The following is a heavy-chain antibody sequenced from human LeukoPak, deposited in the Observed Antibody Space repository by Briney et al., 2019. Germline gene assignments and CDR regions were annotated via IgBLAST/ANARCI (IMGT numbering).Heavy chain of an antibody. CDR1: GFTFSSYS. CDR2: ISSSSSYI. V-gene: IGHV3-21*01. D-gene: IGHD3-22*01. Sequence: GGSLRLSCAASGFTFSSYSMNWVRQAPGKGLEWVSSISSSSSYIYYADSVKGRFTISRDNAKNSLYLQMNSLRAEDTAVYYCARDGDDSSAYYTGLGYNYGMDVWGQGTTVTVSS. J-gene: IGHJ6*02. CDR3: ARDGDDSSAYYTGLGYNYGMDV.